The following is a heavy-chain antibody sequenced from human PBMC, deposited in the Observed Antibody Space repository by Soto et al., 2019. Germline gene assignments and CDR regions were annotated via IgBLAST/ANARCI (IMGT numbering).Heavy chain of an antibody. CDR3: ARGGIAVAGRYYYYGMDV. J-gene: IGHJ6*02. CDR1: GFTFSSYA. CDR2: ISYDGSNK. D-gene: IGHD6-19*01. Sequence: PGGSLRLSCAASGFTFSSYAMHWVRQAPGKGLEWVAVISYDGSNKYYADSVKGRFTISRDNSKNTLYLQMNSLRAEDTAVYYCARGGIAVAGRYYYYGMDVWGQGTTVTVS. V-gene: IGHV3-30-3*01.